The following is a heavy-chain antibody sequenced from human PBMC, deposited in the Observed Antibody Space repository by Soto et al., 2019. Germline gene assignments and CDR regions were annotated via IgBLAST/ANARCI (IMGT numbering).Heavy chain of an antibody. Sequence: EVQLLESGGGLVQPGGSLRLSCAASGFTFSSYAMSWVRQAPGKGLEWVSAISGSGGSTYYADSVKGRFTISRDNSKNTLYLQMNSLRAEDTAVYYRAKDEWRFYVVVVPALFDYWGQGTLVTVSS. CDR2: ISGSGGST. D-gene: IGHD2-2*01. CDR1: GFTFSSYA. CDR3: AKDEWRFYVVVVPALFDY. V-gene: IGHV3-23*01. J-gene: IGHJ4*02.